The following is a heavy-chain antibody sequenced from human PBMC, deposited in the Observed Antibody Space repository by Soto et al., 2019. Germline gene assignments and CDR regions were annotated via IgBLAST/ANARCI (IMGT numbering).Heavy chain of an antibody. V-gene: IGHV4-39*01. CDR3: ARQWGSSSWYYYYYGMDV. D-gene: IGHD6-13*01. CDR2: IYYSGST. J-gene: IGHJ6*02. Sequence: SETLSLTCTVSGGSISSSSYYWGWIRQPPGKGLEWIGSIYYSGSTYYNPSLKSRVTISVDTSKNQFSLKLSSVTAADTAVYYCARQWGSSSWYYYYYGMDVWGQGTTVNVSS. CDR1: GGSISSSSYY.